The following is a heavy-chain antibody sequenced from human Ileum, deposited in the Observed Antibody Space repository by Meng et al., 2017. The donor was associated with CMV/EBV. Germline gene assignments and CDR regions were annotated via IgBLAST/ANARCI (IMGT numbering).Heavy chain of an antibody. D-gene: IGHD1-20*01. CDR2: IYYNGTT. CDR1: GGSINSNNYY. CDR3: ARDITGSHFDH. V-gene: IGHV4-39*07. Sequence: QLHLQDEGPGLVKPSETLSLTCTVSGGSINSNNYYWGWIRQPPGKGLEWIGSIYYNGTTPYNPSLKSRVTISLDTSKNQFSLRLSSVTAADTAVYYCARDITGSHFDHWGQGVLVTVSS. J-gene: IGHJ4*02.